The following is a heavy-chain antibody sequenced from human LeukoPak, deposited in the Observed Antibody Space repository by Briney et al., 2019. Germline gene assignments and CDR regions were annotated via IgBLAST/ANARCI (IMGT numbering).Heavy chain of an antibody. Sequence: GGSLRLSCAASGFTFGDYGMSWVRQAPGKGLEWVSGLNWDGGTTGHADSVKGRFTISRDNAKNSLYLQMNSLRAEDTALYYCAKLGYFDWLLPGPFDYWGQGTLVTVSS. V-gene: IGHV3-20*04. D-gene: IGHD3-9*01. CDR1: GFTFGDYG. J-gene: IGHJ4*02. CDR2: LNWDGGTT. CDR3: AKLGYFDWLLPGPFDY.